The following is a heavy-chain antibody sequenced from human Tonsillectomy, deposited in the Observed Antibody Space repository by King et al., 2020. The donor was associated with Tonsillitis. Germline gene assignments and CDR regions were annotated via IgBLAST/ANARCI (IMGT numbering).Heavy chain of an antibody. CDR3: ARGGGSSSDSYYYGLDV. CDR1: GYTFIGYY. CDR2: IDPNSGGT. J-gene: IGHJ6*02. Sequence: VQLVQSGAEVKKPGASVKVSCKASGYTFIGYYMHWVRQAPGQGLEWMGWIDPNSGGTNYAQKFQGRVTMTRDTSISTAYMELSRLRSDDTAMYYCARGGGSSSDSYYYGLDVWAKGPRSPSP. D-gene: IGHD6-6*01. V-gene: IGHV1-2*02.